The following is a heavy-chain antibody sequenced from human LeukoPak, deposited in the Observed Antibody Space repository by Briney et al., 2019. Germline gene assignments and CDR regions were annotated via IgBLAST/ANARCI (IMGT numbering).Heavy chain of an antibody. CDR3: ARDVPHFGDYSAANYYYYGMDV. CDR2: ISSGNSYI. J-gene: IGHJ6*02. D-gene: IGHD4-17*01. CDR1: GFTFSSYT. V-gene: IGHV3-21*01. Sequence: SGGSLILSCAASGFTFSSYTMNWVRQAPGKGLEWVSSISSGNSYINHADSVKGRLTISRDNAKNSLYLQMNSLRAEDTAVYYCARDVPHFGDYSAANYYYYGMDVWGQGTTVTVSS.